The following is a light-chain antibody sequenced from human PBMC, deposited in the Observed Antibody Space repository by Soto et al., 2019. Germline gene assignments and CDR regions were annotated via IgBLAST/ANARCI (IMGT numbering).Light chain of an antibody. CDR2: DVT. J-gene: IGLJ1*01. Sequence: QSALTQPASVSGSPGQSITISCTGTSSDIGNNNYVSWYQQHPGKAPKLMTYDVTNRPSGVSNRFSGSKSGNTASLTISGLQAEDEADYYCCSYTTSSSYVFGTGTKVTVL. V-gene: IGLV2-14*01. CDR1: SSDIGNNNY. CDR3: CSYTTSSSYV.